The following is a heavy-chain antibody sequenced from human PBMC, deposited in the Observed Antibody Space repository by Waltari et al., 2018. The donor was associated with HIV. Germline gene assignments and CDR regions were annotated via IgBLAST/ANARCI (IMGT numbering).Heavy chain of an antibody. Sequence: EVQLVESGGGLVQPGGSLRLSCAASGFTFSSYWMSWVRQAPGKGLEWVGKIKQNGNDKYEVDSVNGRFTISRENAENSLYLQMNSLRAEDTAVYYCARGGFYGSGSKVNWGQGTLVTVSS. CDR2: IKQNGNDK. J-gene: IGHJ4*02. CDR3: ARGGFYGSGSKVN. CDR1: GFTFSSYW. V-gene: IGHV3-7*04. D-gene: IGHD3-10*01.